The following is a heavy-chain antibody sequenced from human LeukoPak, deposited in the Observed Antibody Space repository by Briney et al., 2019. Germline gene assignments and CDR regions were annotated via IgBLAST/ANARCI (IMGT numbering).Heavy chain of an antibody. CDR1: GFTFSDYY. J-gene: IGHJ6*03. CDR3: ARGPGLMGGYYYYYYMDV. CDR2: ISSSGRTK. D-gene: IGHD2-8*01. V-gene: IGHV3-11*01. Sequence: GGSLRLSCAASGFTFSDYYMSWIRQAPGKGLEWVSYISSSGRTKYYADSVKGRFTISRDNAKNSLYLQMNSLRAEDTALYYCARGPGLMGGYYYYYYMDVWGKGTTVTVSS.